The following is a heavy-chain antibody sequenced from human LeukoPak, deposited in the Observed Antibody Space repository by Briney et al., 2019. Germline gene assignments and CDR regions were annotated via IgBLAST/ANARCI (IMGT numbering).Heavy chain of an antibody. V-gene: IGHV4-34*01. CDR2: INHSGST. D-gene: IGHD3-10*01. CDR3: ARDRRVLLWFGELAPSYYYYGMDV. CDR1: GGSFSGYY. Sequence: SETLSLTCAVYGGSFSGYYWSWIRQPPGKGLEWLGEINHSGSTNYNPSLKSRVTISVDTSRNQFSLKLSSVTAADTAVYYCARDRRVLLWFGELAPSYYYYGMDVWGQGTTVTVSS. J-gene: IGHJ6*02.